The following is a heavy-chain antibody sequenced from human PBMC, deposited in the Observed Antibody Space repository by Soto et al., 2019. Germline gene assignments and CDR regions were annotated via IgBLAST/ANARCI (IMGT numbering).Heavy chain of an antibody. J-gene: IGHJ6*02. CDR2: IIPIFGTA. Sequence: QVQLVQSGAEVKKPGSSVKVSCKASGGTFSSYAISWVRQAPGQGLEWMGGIIPIFGTANYAQKFQGRVTIPAEESTGTAYRELNSRETEDTAVYYCATPTVETGGGGLYYYYYYGMDVWGQGTTVTVSS. CDR1: GGTFSSYA. D-gene: IGHD4-17*01. CDR3: ATPTVETGGGGLYYYYYYGMDV. V-gene: IGHV1-69*12.